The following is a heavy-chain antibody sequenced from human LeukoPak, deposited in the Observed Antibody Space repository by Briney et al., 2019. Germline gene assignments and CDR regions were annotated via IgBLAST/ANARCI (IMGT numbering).Heavy chain of an antibody. CDR1: GFTFSSYS. J-gene: IGHJ4*02. Sequence: GWSLRLSCAASGFTFSSYSMNWVRQAPGKGLEWVSSISSSSSYIYYADSVKGRFTISRDNAKNSLYLQMNSLRAEDTAVYYCAMVHCSGGSCSFDYWGQGTLVTVSS. V-gene: IGHV3-21*01. CDR2: ISSSSSYI. CDR3: AMVHCSGGSCSFDY. D-gene: IGHD2-15*01.